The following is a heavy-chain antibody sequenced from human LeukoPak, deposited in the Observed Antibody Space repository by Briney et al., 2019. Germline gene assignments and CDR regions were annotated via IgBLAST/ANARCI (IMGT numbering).Heavy chain of an antibody. D-gene: IGHD3-22*01. V-gene: IGHV1-2*06. CDR2: INPNSGST. Sequence: GASVKVSCKASGYTFTGYYMHWVRQAPGQGLEWMGRINPNSGSTNYAQKFQGRVTMTRDTSISTAYMELSRLRSDDTAVYYCARAMRYYDSSGYYFSNAPTDYWGQGTLVTVSS. CDR1: GYTFTGYY. J-gene: IGHJ4*02. CDR3: ARAMRYYDSSGYYFSNAPTDY.